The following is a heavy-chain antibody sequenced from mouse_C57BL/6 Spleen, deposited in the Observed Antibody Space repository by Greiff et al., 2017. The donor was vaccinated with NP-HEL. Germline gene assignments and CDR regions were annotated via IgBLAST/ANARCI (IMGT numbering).Heavy chain of an antibody. CDR1: GYTFTDYN. Sequence: VQLQQSGAELVKPGASVKMSCKASGYTFTDYNMHWVKQSHGKSLEWIGDINPNNGGTSYNQKFKGKATLTVNKSSSTAYMELRSLTSEDSAVYYCARVSYYYCDYWGQGTTLTVSS. CDR2: INPNNGGT. J-gene: IGHJ2*01. CDR3: ARVSYYYCDY. V-gene: IGHV1-22*01. D-gene: IGHD1-1*01.